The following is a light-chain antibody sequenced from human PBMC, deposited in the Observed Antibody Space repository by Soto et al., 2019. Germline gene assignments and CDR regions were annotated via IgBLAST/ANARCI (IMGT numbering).Light chain of an antibody. J-gene: IGLJ3*02. Sequence: QSVLTQPPSASGTPGQRVTISCSGSSSNIGSHVVYWYQQLAGTAPKLLMYNNNQRPSGVPDRFSGSKSGTSASLAISGLPSEGEADYYCAVWDDSLDGWVFGGGTKLTVL. CDR3: AVWDDSLDGWV. V-gene: IGLV1-44*01. CDR1: SSNIGSHV. CDR2: NNN.